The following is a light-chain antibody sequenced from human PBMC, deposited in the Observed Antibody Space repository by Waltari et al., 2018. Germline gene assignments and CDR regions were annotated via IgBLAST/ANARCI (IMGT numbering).Light chain of an antibody. CDR3: LQYNSYPWT. J-gene: IGKJ1*01. V-gene: IGKV1-5*03. Sequence: DIQVTQPPSTLSASVGDRVTITCRPSQSIVVWLAWYQQKPGKAPRLLIYKASYLESGVPSRFSGSASGTAFTLTISSLQADDFATYYCLQYNSYPWTFGQGTTVEIK. CDR1: QSIVVW. CDR2: KAS.